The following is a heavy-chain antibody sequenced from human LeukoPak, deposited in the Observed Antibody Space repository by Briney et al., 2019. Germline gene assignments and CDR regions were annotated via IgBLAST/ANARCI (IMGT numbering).Heavy chain of an antibody. J-gene: IGHJ4*02. CDR2: ISSSGSTI. Sequence: GGSLRLSCAASGFTFSAYYMSWIRQAPGEGLEWVSYISSSGSTIYYADSVKGRFTISRDNAKNSLYLQMNSLRAEDTAVYYCARAWRPDYYGSGSLSYWGQGTLVTVSS. CDR3: ARAWRPDYYGSGSLSY. D-gene: IGHD3-10*01. CDR1: GFTFSAYY. V-gene: IGHV3-11*04.